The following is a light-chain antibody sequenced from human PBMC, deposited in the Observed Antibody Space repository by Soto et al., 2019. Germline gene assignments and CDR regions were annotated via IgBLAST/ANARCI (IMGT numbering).Light chain of an antibody. Sequence: EIVLTQSPGTLSLSPGARATLSCRASQSVSSSYLAWYQQRPGQAPRLLIYGASIRATAVPARFSGGAYGTEFTLAISSLQSEDFAVYYCQQYNNWPYTFGQGTKVDIK. V-gene: IGKV3-15*01. CDR3: QQYNNWPYT. CDR1: QSVSSSY. CDR2: GAS. J-gene: IGKJ2*01.